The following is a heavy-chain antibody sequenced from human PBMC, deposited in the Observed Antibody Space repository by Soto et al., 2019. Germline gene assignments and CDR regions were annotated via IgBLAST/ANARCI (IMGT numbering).Heavy chain of an antibody. J-gene: IGHJ6*02. CDR1: GGSISSGGYY. Sequence: PSETLSLTCTVSGGSISSGGYYWSWIRQHPGKGLEWIGYIYYSGSTYYNPSLKSRVTISVDTSKNQFSLKLSSVTAADTAVYYCARDLTMVRPEYYYGMDVWGQGTTVTVSS. V-gene: IGHV4-31*03. CDR3: ARDLTMVRPEYYYGMDV. D-gene: IGHD3-10*01. CDR2: IYYSGST.